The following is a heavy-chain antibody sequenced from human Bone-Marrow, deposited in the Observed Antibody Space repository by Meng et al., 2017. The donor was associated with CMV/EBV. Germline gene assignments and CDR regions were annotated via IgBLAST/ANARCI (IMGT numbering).Heavy chain of an antibody. CDR2: IYWNDDK. Sequence: SGPTLVKPTQTLTLTCTFSGFSISTSGVGVGWIRQPPGKALEWLALIYWNDDKRYSPSLKSRLTITKDTSKNQVVLTMTNMDPADTATYYSAHRPRENYKPEYFFDYWGQGTLVTVSS. J-gene: IGHJ4*02. CDR3: AHRPRENYKPEYFFDY. D-gene: IGHD1-14*01. V-gene: IGHV2-5*01. CDR1: GFSISTSGVG.